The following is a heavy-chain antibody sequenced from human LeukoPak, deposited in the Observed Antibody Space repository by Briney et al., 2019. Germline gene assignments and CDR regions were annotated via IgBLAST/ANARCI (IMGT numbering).Heavy chain of an antibody. J-gene: IGHJ4*02. CDR3: ARVAAGYSVNYFDY. V-gene: IGHV3-48*02. D-gene: IGHD4-23*01. Sequence: GGSLRLSCAASEFAFSTYNMNWVRQAPGKGLEWVSYISTGSSTTYYADSVKGRFTISRDNVENSLYLQTNSLRDEDTAVYYCARVAAGYSVNYFDYWGQGTLVTVSS. CDR1: EFAFSTYN. CDR2: ISTGSSTT.